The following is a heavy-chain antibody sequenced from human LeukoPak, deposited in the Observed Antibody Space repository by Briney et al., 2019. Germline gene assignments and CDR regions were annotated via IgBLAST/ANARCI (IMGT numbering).Heavy chain of an antibody. Sequence: GGSLRLSCAASGFTFSTYWMSWVRQAPGKGLEWVANIKQDGSEKHYVDSVKGRFTISRDNAKNSLYLQMNSLRAEDTAVYYCARGGYYGSGIYYNIGMDVWGKGTTVTVSS. CDR1: GFTFSTYW. D-gene: IGHD3-10*01. CDR3: ARGGYYGSGIYYNIGMDV. CDR2: IKQDGSEK. V-gene: IGHV3-7*01. J-gene: IGHJ6*04.